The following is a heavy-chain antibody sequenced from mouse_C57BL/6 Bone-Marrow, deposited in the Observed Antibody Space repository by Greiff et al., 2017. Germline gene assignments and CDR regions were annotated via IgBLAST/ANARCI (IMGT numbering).Heavy chain of an antibody. D-gene: IGHD2-4*01. Sequence: QVQLQQPGAELVIPGASVNLSCKASGYTFTSSWMHWVKQRPGQGLEWIGEMDPSDSFTNYNQKFKVKSKLTVDKSSCAAYMKLRSLTCEDSAVYYWAREGLRRGFDYGGQGATLKESS. CDR1: GYTFTSSW. CDR3: AREGLRRGFDY. V-gene: IGHV1-69*01. CDR2: MDPSDSFT. J-gene: IGHJ2*01.